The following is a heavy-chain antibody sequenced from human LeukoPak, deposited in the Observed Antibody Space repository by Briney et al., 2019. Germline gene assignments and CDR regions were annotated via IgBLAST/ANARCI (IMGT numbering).Heavy chain of an antibody. D-gene: IGHD2-21*02. J-gene: IGHJ4*02. Sequence: GGSLRLSCAASGFTFSSYSMNWVRQAPGKGLEWVSYISSSSSTIYYADSVKGRFTISRDNAKNSLYLQMNSLRAEDTAVYYCARDLAGFEVTKGLSPFDYWGQGTLVTVSS. CDR2: ISSSSSTI. CDR1: GFTFSSYS. V-gene: IGHV3-48*01. CDR3: ARDLAGFEVTKGLSPFDY.